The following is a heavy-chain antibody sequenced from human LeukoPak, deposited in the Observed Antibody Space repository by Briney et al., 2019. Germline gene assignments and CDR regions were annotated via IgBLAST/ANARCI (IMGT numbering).Heavy chain of an antibody. Sequence: GESLKISCKGSGYSFTSYWIGWVRQMPGKGLEWMGIIYPGDSDTRYSPSFQGQVTISADKSISTAYLQWSSLKASDTAMYYCARLIGYCSSTSCYGGYYFDYWGQGTLVTVSS. J-gene: IGHJ4*02. V-gene: IGHV5-51*01. D-gene: IGHD2-2*01. CDR2: IYPGDSDT. CDR3: ARLIGYCSSTSCYGGYYFDY. CDR1: GYSFTSYW.